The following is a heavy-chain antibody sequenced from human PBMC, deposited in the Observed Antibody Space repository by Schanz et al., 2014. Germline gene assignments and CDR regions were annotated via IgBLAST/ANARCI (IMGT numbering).Heavy chain of an antibody. CDR3: ARAKRFGDMDV. Sequence: QVQLVQSGAEVKKPGSSVKVSCKASGGTFSSYSISWVRQAPGQGLEWMGRIIPILGIANYAQKFQGRVTMTADTSTSTAYMDLRSLRSDDTAVYYCARAKRFGDMDVWGQGTTVTVSS. CDR2: IIPILGIA. CDR1: GGTFSSYS. D-gene: IGHD3-10*01. V-gene: IGHV1-69*02. J-gene: IGHJ6*02.